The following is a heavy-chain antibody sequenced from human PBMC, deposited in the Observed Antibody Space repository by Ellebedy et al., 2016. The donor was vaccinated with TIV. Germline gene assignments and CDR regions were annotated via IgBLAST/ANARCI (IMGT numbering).Heavy chain of an antibody. V-gene: IGHV3-48*02. J-gene: IGHJ4*02. Sequence: PGGSLRLSYAASGFTFSSYSMNWVRQAPGKGLEWVSYISSSSSTIYYADSVKGRFTISRDNAKNSLYLQMNSLRDEDTAVYYCARELRLRYFDYGYWGQGTLVTVSS. CDR2: ISSSSSTI. D-gene: IGHD3-9*01. CDR1: GFTFSSYS. CDR3: ARELRLRYFDYGY.